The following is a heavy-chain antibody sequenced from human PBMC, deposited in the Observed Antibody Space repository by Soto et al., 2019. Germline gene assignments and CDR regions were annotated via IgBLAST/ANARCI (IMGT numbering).Heavy chain of an antibody. Sequence: QVQLVQSGAEVKKPGASVKLSCKASGYTFTSYDITWVRQATGQGLEWMGWMNPNSGNTGCAQKFQGRVTMTRNTSISTAYMELSSLRSEDTPVYYCARQDYGGRPGYWGQGTLVTVSS. D-gene: IGHD4-17*01. V-gene: IGHV1-8*01. CDR3: ARQDYGGRPGY. CDR1: GYTFTSYD. CDR2: MNPNSGNT. J-gene: IGHJ4*02.